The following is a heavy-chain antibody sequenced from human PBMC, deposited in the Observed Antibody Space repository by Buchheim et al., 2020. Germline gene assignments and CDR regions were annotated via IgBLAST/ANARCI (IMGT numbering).Heavy chain of an antibody. J-gene: IGHJ6*02. CDR1: GFTCSSYN. Sequence: EVQLVESGGGLVKPGGSLRLSCTASGFTCSSYNMNWVRQAPGKGLEWVSSISPSSSYTYYADSVKGRFTIPSDNAKNLLFLQMNSLRAEDTAVYYCARDQGGVIPYYYYGLDVWGQGTT. CDR3: ARDQGGVIPYYYYGLDV. V-gene: IGHV3-21*01. D-gene: IGHD3-16*02. CDR2: ISPSSSYT.